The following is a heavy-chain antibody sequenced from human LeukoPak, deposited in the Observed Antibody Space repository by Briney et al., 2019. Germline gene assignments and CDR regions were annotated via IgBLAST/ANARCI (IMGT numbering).Heavy chain of an antibody. D-gene: IGHD2-2*01. V-gene: IGHV1-18*01. J-gene: IGHJ4*02. Sequence: WASVKVSCKASGYTFSDFGITWVRQAPGQGPEWMGWIKIGEGTTHSAQKFQDRVSMTRDRSSNTALLELRSLRSDDTAVYFCSRSFYSTSWYYFDLWGQGTLVTVSS. CDR1: GYTFSDFG. CDR3: SRSFYSTSWYYFDL. CDR2: IKIGEGTT.